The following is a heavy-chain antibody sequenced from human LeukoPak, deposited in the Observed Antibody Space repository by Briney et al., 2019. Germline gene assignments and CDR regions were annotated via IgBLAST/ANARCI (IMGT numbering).Heavy chain of an antibody. Sequence: GGSLRPSCAASGFTLSSYWMHWVRQVPGKGLVWVSRINSDGSWTSYADSVKGRFTISKDNAKNTVYLQMNSLRAEDTAVYYCVSFYETYWGRGTLVTVSS. CDR1: GFTLSSYW. CDR3: VSFYETY. CDR2: INSDGSWT. J-gene: IGHJ4*02. V-gene: IGHV3-74*01. D-gene: IGHD2/OR15-2a*01.